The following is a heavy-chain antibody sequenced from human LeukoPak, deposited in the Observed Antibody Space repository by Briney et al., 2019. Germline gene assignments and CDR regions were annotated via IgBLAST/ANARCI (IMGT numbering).Heavy chain of an antibody. Sequence: GGSLRLSCAASGFTFSSYSMNWVRQAPGKGLEWVSYILSSSSAIYYADSVKGRFTISRDNAKKSLYLQMNSLRDEDTAVYYCVRETMYAFDMWGQGTIVTVSS. J-gene: IGHJ3*02. CDR3: VRETMYAFDM. V-gene: IGHV3-48*02. D-gene: IGHD1-1*01. CDR2: ILSSSSAI. CDR1: GFTFSSYS.